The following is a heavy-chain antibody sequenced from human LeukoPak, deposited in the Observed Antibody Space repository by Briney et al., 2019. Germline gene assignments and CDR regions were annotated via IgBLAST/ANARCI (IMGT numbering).Heavy chain of an antibody. Sequence: ASVKVSCKASGYTFTSYYMHWVRQAPGQGLEWMRIINPSGGSTSYAQKFQGRVTMTRDTSTSTVYMELSSLRSEDTAVYYCAREYYYDTMTYGMDVWGQGTTVTVSS. CDR2: INPSGGST. D-gene: IGHD3-22*01. CDR1: GYTFTSYY. J-gene: IGHJ6*02. CDR3: AREYYYDTMTYGMDV. V-gene: IGHV1-46*01.